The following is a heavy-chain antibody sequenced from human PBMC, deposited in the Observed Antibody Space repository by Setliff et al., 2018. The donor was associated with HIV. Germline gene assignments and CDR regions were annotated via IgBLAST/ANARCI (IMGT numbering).Heavy chain of an antibody. J-gene: IGHJ4*02. V-gene: IGHV1-18*01. CDR2: ISAYNGNT. Sequence: ASVKVSCKASGYTLRRHGISWVRQAPGQGLEWMGWISAYNGNTNYAQKFQGRVTLTTDTSTSTAYMELRSLRSDDTAVFYCARVNDILLGYWVGYFDYWGQGTLVTVSS. CDR1: GYTLRRHG. D-gene: IGHD2-8*01. CDR3: ARVNDILLGYWVGYFDY.